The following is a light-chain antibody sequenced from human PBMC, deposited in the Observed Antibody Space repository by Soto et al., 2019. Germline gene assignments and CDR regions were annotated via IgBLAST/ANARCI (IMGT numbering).Light chain of an antibody. V-gene: IGKV3-20*01. CDR3: QQSYTSPWT. CDR2: GAS. Sequence: ESVLTQSPGTLSLSPGERATLSCRASQSVSSQLAWYQQKPGQAPRLLIHGASSRASGTPDRFSGSGSGTDFTLTISSLQPEDFATYFCQQSYTSPWTFGQGTKVDI. CDR1: QSVSSQ. J-gene: IGKJ1*01.